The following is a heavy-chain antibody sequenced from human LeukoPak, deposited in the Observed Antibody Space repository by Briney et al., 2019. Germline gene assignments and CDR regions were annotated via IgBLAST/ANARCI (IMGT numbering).Heavy chain of an antibody. CDR2: IRSKAFGGTP. D-gene: IGHD4-17*01. CDR3: TRNTVTVHFGY. J-gene: IGHJ4*02. CDR1: GFTFDDYA. Sequence: PGRSLRLSCSASGFTFDDYAVSWFRQAPGKGLEGFGFIRSKAFGGTPEYAASVRGRFTISRDDSKSIAYLQMNSLKTEDTAVYYCTRNTVTVHFGYWSQGTLVTVSS. V-gene: IGHV3-49*03.